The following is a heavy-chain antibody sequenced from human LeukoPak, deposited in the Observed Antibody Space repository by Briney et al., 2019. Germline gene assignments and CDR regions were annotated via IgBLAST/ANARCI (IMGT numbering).Heavy chain of an antibody. CDR1: GFTFSSYG. CDR3: ARVRSDTGRDACPEY. Sequence: GRSLRLSCAASGFTFSSYGMHWVRQAPGKGLEWVAVISYDGSNKYYADSVKGRFTISRDNSKNTLYLQMNSLRAEDTAVYYCARVRSDTGRDACPEYWGQGTLVTVSS. D-gene: IGHD2-8*02. V-gene: IGHV3-30*03. CDR2: ISYDGSNK. J-gene: IGHJ4*02.